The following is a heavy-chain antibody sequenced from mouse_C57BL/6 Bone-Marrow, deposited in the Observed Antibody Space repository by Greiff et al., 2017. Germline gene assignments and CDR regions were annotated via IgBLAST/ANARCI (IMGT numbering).Heavy chain of an antibody. J-gene: IGHJ4*01. D-gene: IGHD1-1*01. CDR3: AREDYYGSSSYAMDY. V-gene: IGHV1-81*01. CDR2: IYPRSGNT. Sequence: VQLQQSGAELARPGASVKLSCKASGYTFTSYGTSWVKQRTGQGLEWIGEIYPRSGNTYYNEKFKGKATLTADKSSSTAYMELRSLTSEDSAVYFCAREDYYGSSSYAMDYWGQGTSVTVSS. CDR1: GYTFTSYG.